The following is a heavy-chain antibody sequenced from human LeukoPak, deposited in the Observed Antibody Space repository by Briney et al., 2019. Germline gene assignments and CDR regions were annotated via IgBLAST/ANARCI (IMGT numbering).Heavy chain of an antibody. CDR2: ISSSSSYI. V-gene: IGHV3-21*04. Sequence: GGSLRLSCAASGFTFSSYSMNWVRQAPGKGLEWVSSISSSSSYIYYADSVKGRFTISRDNAKNSLYLQMNSLRAEDTAVYYCAISQAPYYYDSSGYNKGHDYWGQGTLVTVSS. CDR1: GFTFSSYS. CDR3: AISQAPYYYDSSGYNKGHDY. J-gene: IGHJ4*02. D-gene: IGHD3-22*01.